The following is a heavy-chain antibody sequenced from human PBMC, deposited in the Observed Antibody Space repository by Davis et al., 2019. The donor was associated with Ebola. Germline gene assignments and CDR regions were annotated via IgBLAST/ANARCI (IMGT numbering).Heavy chain of an antibody. V-gene: IGHV1-69*13. Sequence: SVKVSCKASGGTFSSYAISWVRQAPGQGLEWMGGIIPIFGTANYAQKFQGRVTITADESTSTAYMELSSLRSEDTAVYYCASDHTMITFGGVISRMWRPAFDIWGQGTMVTVSS. J-gene: IGHJ3*02. D-gene: IGHD3-16*01. CDR1: GGTFSSYA. CDR3: ASDHTMITFGGVISRMWRPAFDI. CDR2: IIPIFGTA.